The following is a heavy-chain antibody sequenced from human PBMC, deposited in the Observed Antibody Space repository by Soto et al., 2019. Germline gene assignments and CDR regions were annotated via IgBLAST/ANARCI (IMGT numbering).Heavy chain of an antibody. CDR2: IGPDGHGT. J-gene: IGHJ6*01. CDR3: ARAGFGAAAGILVRYGMDE. V-gene: IGHV3-64D*06. D-gene: IGHD6-13*01. CDR1: GFPFSSQS. Sequence: PGGSLRLSCSASGFPFSSQSMHWVRQAPCEGLEYVSAIGPDGHGTYYADSVKGRFTISRDNSKNTLYLQMSSLRTEDTAVYYCARAGFGAAAGILVRYGMDEWGQGTTLTVSS.